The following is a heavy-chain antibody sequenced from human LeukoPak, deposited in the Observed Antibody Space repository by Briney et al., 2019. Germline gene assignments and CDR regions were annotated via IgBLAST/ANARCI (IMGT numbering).Heavy chain of an antibody. CDR2: IYYSGST. D-gene: IGHD3-3*01. CDR3: ARDLEGYYFDY. Sequence: SETLSLTCTVSGGSISSSSYYWGWIRQPPGKGLEWIGSIYYSGSTYYNPSLKSRVTIPVDTSKNQFSLKLSSVTAADTAVYYCARDLEGYYFDYWGQGTLVTVSS. V-gene: IGHV4-39*07. J-gene: IGHJ4*02. CDR1: GGSISSSSYY.